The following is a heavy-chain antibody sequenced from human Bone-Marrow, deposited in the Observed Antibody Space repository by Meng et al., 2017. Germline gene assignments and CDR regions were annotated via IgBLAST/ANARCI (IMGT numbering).Heavy chain of an antibody. CDR2: ISYDGSNK. CDR1: GFTFSSYV. D-gene: IGHD3-10*01. V-gene: IGHV3-30*04. J-gene: IGHJ3*02. CDR3: ARDHHGGGPWFWDRDAFDI. Sequence: GESLKISCAASGFTFSSYVMHWVRQAPGKGLEWVAVISYDGSNKYDADSVKGRFTISRDNSKKTMYLQKNSLRAENTAVYYCARDHHGGGPWFWDRDAFDIWGQGTMVTVSS.